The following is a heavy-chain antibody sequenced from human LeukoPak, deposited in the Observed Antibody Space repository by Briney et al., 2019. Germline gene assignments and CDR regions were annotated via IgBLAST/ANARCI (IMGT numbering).Heavy chain of an antibody. CDR2: IYPGDSDT. CDR3: ARGGIDFWSGYYAREFDY. V-gene: IGHV5-51*01. D-gene: IGHD3-3*01. CDR1: GYNFTSYW. Sequence: GESLQISCKGSGYNFTSYWIGWGRQLPGKGLEWMGIIYPGDSDTRYSPSFQGQVTISADKSISTAYLQWSSLKASDTAMYYCARGGIDFWSGYYAREFDYWGQGTLVTVSS. J-gene: IGHJ4*02.